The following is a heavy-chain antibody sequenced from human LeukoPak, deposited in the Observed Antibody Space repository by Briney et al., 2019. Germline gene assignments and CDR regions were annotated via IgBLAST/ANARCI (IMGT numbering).Heavy chain of an antibody. Sequence: GGSLRLSCAASGFTFSNYWMSWVRQAPGKGLEWVANIKQDGSEKYYVDSVKGRFTISRDNAKNSPYLQMNSLRAEDTAVYYCVRAVEWLFRMMFDPWGQGTLVTVSS. J-gene: IGHJ5*02. CDR2: IKQDGSEK. D-gene: IGHD3-3*01. V-gene: IGHV3-7*01. CDR1: GFTFSNYW. CDR3: VRAVEWLFRMMFDP.